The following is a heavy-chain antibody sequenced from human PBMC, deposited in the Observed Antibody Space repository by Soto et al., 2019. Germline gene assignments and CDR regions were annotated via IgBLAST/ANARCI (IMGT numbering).Heavy chain of an antibody. V-gene: IGHV3-74*01. CDR2: INGDGSTT. CDR3: ARVGQGRYYFDY. CDR1: GFAFSSYW. Sequence: EVHLVESGGGSVQPGGSLKLSCAGSGFAFSSYWIHWVRQVPGKGLVWVSRINGDGSTTSYADSVRGRFTIPRDNAKDTLYLKMNSLRAEDTALYYCARVGQGRYYFDYWGQGTLVTVSS. J-gene: IGHJ4*02.